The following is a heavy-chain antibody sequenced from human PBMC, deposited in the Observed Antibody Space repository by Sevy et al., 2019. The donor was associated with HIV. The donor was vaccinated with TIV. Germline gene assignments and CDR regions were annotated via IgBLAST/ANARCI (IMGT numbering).Heavy chain of an antibody. Sequence: ASVKVSCKASGYTFRHYGISWVRQAPGQGLEWMGWISGYDGNTNYAQRFQGRVTMTKDTSTSTVYMEVRSLRSDDTAVYYCAALSSSSDPNFDYWGQGTRVTFSS. J-gene: IGHJ4*02. D-gene: IGHD6-6*01. CDR3: AALSSSSDPNFDY. CDR2: ISGYDGNT. V-gene: IGHV1-18*01. CDR1: GYTFRHYG.